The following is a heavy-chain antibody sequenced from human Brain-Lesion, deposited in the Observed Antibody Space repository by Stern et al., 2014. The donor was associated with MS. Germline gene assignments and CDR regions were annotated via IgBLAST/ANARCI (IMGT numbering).Heavy chain of an antibody. CDR1: GYTLTELS. D-gene: IGHD1-26*01. CDR2: FDPEDGET. V-gene: IGHV1-24*01. Sequence: QVQLVQSGAEVKKPGASVKVSCKVSGYTLTELSMPWVRQAPRQGLEWMGGFDPEDGETIYAQKFQGRVTMTEDTSTDTAYMELSSLRSEDTAVYYCATLSPGAGGNYYRHFDYWGQGTLVTVSS. CDR3: ATLSPGAGGNYYRHFDY. J-gene: IGHJ4*02.